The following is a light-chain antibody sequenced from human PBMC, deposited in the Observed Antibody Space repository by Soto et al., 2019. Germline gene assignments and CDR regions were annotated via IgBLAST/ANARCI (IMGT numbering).Light chain of an antibody. J-gene: IGKJ2*01. CDR2: DAT. Sequence: EIVLTQSPATLSLSPGERATLSCRASQSVSTYLAWYQQKPGQAPRVLIYDATNRATGIPARFSGSGSGTDFTLTISNLEPEDFAVYYCRQRGDWPLYTFGQGTKLEIK. CDR3: RQRGDWPLYT. CDR1: QSVSTY. V-gene: IGKV3-11*01.